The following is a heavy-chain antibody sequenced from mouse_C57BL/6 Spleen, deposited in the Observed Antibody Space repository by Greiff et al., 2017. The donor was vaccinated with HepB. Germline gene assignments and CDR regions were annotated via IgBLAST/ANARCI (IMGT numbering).Heavy chain of an antibody. CDR1: GYAFSSSW. CDR3: AVLEGYAMDY. V-gene: IGHV1-82*01. J-gene: IGHJ4*01. D-gene: IGHD5-1*01. CDR2: IYPGDGDT. Sequence: QVQLQQSGPELVKPGASVKISCKASGYAFSSSWMNWVKQRPGKGLEWIGRIYPGDGDTNYNEKFKGKATLTADKSSSTAYMQLSSLTSEDYAVDYCAVLEGYAMDYWGQGTSVTVSS.